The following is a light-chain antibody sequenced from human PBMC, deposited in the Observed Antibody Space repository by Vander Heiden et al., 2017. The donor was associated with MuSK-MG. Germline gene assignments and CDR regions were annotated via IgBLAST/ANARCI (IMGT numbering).Light chain of an antibody. J-gene: IGKJ1*01. CDR3: QQSYSTPRKT. V-gene: IGKV1-39*01. CDR2: AAS. Sequence: DIQMTQSPSSLSASVGDRVTITCRASQSISSYLNWYQQKPGKAPKLLIYAASSLQSGVPSRFSGSRSWTDFTLTISSLQPEDFATYYCQQSYSTPRKTFGQGTKVEIK. CDR1: QSISSY.